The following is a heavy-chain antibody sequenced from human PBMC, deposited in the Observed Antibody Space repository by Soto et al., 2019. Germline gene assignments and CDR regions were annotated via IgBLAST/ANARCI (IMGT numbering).Heavy chain of an antibody. CDR1: GYSFAGYW. J-gene: IGHJ4*02. Sequence: PGESLKISCKGSGYSFAGYWITWVRQKPGKGLEWMGRIDPSDSQTYYSPSFRGHVTISATKSINTVFLQWSSLRASDTAMYYCARQLYDSDTGHNFQYYFDSWGQGTPLTVSS. V-gene: IGHV5-10-1*01. CDR2: IDPSDSQT. CDR3: ARQLYDSDTGHNFQYYFDS. D-gene: IGHD3-22*01.